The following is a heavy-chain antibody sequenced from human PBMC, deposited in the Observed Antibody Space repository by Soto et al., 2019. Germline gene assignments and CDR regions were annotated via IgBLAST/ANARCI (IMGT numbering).Heavy chain of an antibody. CDR2: INAGNGNT. D-gene: IGHD3-9*01. V-gene: IGHV1-3*01. Sequence: ASVKVSCKASGYTFTSYAMHWVRQAPGQRLEWMGWINAGNGNTKYSQKFQGRVTITRDTSASTAYMELSSLRSEDTAVYYCARVPYDILTGYYTTGDEYYFDYWGQGTLVTVSS. J-gene: IGHJ4*02. CDR3: ARVPYDILTGYYTTGDEYYFDY. CDR1: GYTFTSYA.